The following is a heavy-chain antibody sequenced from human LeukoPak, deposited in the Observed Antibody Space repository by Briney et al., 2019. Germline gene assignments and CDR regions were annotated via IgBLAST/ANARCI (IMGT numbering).Heavy chain of an antibody. D-gene: IGHD2-2*01. CDR2: IYSKTDGETR. J-gene: IGHJ6*03. CDR3: TAEPYCTRTTCYEGVGPSSYYMHF. CDR1: GFTFSNAW. Sequence: PGGSLRLSCAASGFTFSNAWMNWVRSAPGKGLEWVGRIYSKTDGETRDYAAPVEGRFTISRDDSKDTVHLQMNSLRTEDTAVYYCTAEPYCTRTTCYEGVGPSSYYMHFWGKGTTVTVSS. V-gene: IGHV3-15*01.